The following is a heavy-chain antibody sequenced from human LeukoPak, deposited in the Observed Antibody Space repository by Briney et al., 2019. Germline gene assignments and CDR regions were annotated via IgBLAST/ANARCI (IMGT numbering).Heavy chain of an antibody. Sequence: SETLSLTCTVSGDSISTYYWSWIRQPAGKGLEWIGRIYTSGSTNYNPSLKSRVTISVDTSKNQFSLKLSSVTAADTAVYYCARGQYNWNDIDYWGQGTLVTVSS. D-gene: IGHD1-1*01. J-gene: IGHJ4*02. CDR2: IYTSGST. CDR1: GDSISTYY. CDR3: ARGQYNWNDIDY. V-gene: IGHV4-4*07.